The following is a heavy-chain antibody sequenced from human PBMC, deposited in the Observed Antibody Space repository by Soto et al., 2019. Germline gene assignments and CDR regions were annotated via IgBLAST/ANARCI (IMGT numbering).Heavy chain of an antibody. V-gene: IGHV4-30-4*01. CDR1: GGSISSGDYY. J-gene: IGHJ4*02. D-gene: IGHD3-3*01. Sequence: PSETLSLTCTVSGGSISSGDYYWSWIRQPPGKGLEWIGYIYYSGSTYYNPSLKSRVTISLDTSKNQFSLKLSSVTAADTAVYYCARVTIFGVVIYYFDYWGQGTLVTVSS. CDR2: IYYSGST. CDR3: ARVTIFGVVIYYFDY.